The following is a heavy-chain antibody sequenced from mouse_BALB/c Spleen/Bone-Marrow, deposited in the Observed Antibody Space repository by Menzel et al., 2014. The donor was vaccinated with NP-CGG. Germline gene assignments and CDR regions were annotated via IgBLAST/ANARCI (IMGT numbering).Heavy chain of an antibody. J-gene: IGHJ3*01. Sequence: EVKVEESGGGLVQPGGSLKLSCAASGFIFSSYGMSWVRQTPDKRLELVATINSNGGSTYYPDSVKGRFTISRDNAKNTLYLQMSSLKSEDTAMYYCARDPLYYYAWGQGTLVTVSA. V-gene: IGHV5-6-3*01. CDR3: ARDPLYYYA. CDR2: INSNGGST. CDR1: GFIFSSYG. D-gene: IGHD1-1*01.